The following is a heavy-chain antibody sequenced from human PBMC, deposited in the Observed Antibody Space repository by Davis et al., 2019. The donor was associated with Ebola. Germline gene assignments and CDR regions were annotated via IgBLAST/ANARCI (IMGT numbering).Heavy chain of an antibody. J-gene: IGHJ6*03. CDR1: GFTFNNYW. CDR2: INSDGSST. CDR3: ARAAARASFYYFYYYYMDV. D-gene: IGHD6-6*01. V-gene: IGHV3-74*01. Sequence: HTGGSLRLSCAASGFTFNNYWMHWVRQAPGKGLVWVSRINSDGSSTNYADSVKGRFTISRDNAKNTLYLQLNSLRVEDTAVYYCARAAARASFYYFYYYYMDVWGKGTTVTVSS.